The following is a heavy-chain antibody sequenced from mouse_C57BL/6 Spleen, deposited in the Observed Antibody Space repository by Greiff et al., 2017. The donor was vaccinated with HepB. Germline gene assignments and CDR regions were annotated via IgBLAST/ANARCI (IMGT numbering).Heavy chain of an antibody. J-gene: IGHJ3*01. D-gene: IGHD2-12*01. CDR2: INPGSGGT. CDR3: ARYYKEGFAY. V-gene: IGHV1-54*01. Sequence: QVHVKQSGAELVRPGTSVKVSCKASGYAFTNYLIEWVKQRPGQGLEWIGVINPGSGGTNYNEKFKGKATLTADKSSSTAYMQHSSLTSEDSAVYFCARYYKEGFAYWGQGTLVTVSA. CDR1: GYAFTNYL.